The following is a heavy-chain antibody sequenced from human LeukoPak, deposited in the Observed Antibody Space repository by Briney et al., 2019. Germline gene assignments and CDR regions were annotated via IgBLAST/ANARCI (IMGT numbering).Heavy chain of an antibody. J-gene: IGHJ5*02. Sequence: SVKVSFKASGGTFSSYAISWVRQAPGQGLEWMGGIIPIFGTANCAQEFQGRVTITADESTSTAYMELSSLRSEDTAVYYCARERFGGIVVVPAAMTSSWFDPWGQGTLVTVSS. CDR1: GGTFSSYA. V-gene: IGHV1-69*01. D-gene: IGHD2-2*01. CDR3: ARERFGGIVVVPAAMTSSWFDP. CDR2: IIPIFGTA.